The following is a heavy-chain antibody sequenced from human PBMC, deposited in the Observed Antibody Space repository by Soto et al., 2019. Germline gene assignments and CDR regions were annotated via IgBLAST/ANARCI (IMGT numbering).Heavy chain of an antibody. CDR2: IYDNERS. V-gene: IGHV4-31*03. J-gene: IGHJ4*02. Sequence: SETLSLTCTVSGVSINSGGYYWSWIRQHPGEGLEWIAYIYDNERSYYNPSLKSRVSLSVDTSKNQFSLDLSSVTAADTAVYYCVRGQVGGRGHYFDYWGQGALVTVSS. D-gene: IGHD6-19*01. CDR1: GVSINSGGYY. CDR3: VRGQVGGRGHYFDY.